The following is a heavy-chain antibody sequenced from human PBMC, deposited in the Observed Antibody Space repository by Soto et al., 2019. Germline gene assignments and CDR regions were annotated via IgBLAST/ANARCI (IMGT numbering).Heavy chain of an antibody. J-gene: IGHJ5*02. D-gene: IGHD6-25*01. CDR2: ISSHSSTL. CDR1: GFTFSSYS. Sequence: PGGSLRLSCAASGFTFSSYSMNWVRQAPGKGLEWVSYISSHSSTLYYADSVRGRFTISRDNAGNSLYLQMDSLRDEDTAIYYCVRDGSGNLYLNWFDPWDQGTRVTVSS. CDR3: VRDGSGNLYLNWFDP. V-gene: IGHV3-48*02.